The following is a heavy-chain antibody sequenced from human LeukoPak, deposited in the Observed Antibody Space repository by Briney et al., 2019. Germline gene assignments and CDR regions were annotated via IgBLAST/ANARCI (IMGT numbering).Heavy chain of an antibody. CDR2: IYSGGST. D-gene: IGHD2-15*01. CDR3: ASGYCSGGSCYSGFDY. V-gene: IGHV3-66*02. J-gene: IGHJ4*02. CDR1: GFTVSSNY. Sequence: GGSLRLSCAASGFTVSSNYMSWVRQAPGKGLEWVSVIYSGGSTYYADSVKGRFTISRDNSKNTLYLQMNSLRAEDTAAYYCASGYCSGGSCYSGFDYWGQGTLVTVSS.